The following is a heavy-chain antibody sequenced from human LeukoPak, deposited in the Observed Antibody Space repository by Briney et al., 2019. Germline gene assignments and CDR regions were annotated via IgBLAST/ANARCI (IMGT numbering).Heavy chain of an antibody. CDR2: ISTAGDP. V-gene: IGHV3-13*05. D-gene: IGHD2-2*01. Sequence: PGGSLRLSCAASGFTFSSYDMHWVRQDKGKGLEWVSAISTAGDPYYLGSVKGRFTISRENAKNSFYLQMNSLRAGDTAVYYCAGQARPGSAEGAFDICGQGTMVTVSS. CDR1: GFTFSSYD. CDR3: AGQARPGSAEGAFDI. J-gene: IGHJ3*02.